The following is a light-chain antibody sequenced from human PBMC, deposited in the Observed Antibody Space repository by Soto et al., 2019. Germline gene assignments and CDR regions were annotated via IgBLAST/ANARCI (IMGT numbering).Light chain of an antibody. V-gene: IGKV3-11*01. Sequence: EIVMTQSLATLSLPPTQRPTISCRFCQCVSSNLAWYQQKPGQAPRLLIYGASTRATGITGRFCGSGSGTEFALTIDTLGPEDFAIYYCQQRSNWPITFGQGTRLEI. CDR1: QCVSSN. CDR3: QQRSNWPIT. CDR2: GAS. J-gene: IGKJ5*01.